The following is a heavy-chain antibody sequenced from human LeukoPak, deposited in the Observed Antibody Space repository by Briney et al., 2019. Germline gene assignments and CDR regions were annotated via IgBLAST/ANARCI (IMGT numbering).Heavy chain of an antibody. CDR1: GFSFSNLA. CDR2: ISDSGGIT. V-gene: IGHV3-23*01. J-gene: IGHJ4*02. Sequence: GGSLRLSCVASGFSFSNLAMGWVRQAPGNGLEWVSDISDSGGITYYADSVKGRFTISRDNSRNTLYLQMNSLRVDDTAVYYCAKDARRYSGWYFFDHWGQGTLVTVSS. CDR3: AKDARRYSGWYFFDH. D-gene: IGHD6-19*01.